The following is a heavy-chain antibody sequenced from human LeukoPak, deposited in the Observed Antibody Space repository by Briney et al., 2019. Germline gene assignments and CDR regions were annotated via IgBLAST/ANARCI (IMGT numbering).Heavy chain of an antibody. V-gene: IGHV6-1*01. CDR2: TYYRSKWYN. Sequence: SQTLSLTCAISGDSVSSNSAAWNWIRPSPSRGLEWLGRTYYRSKWYNDYAVSVKSRITINPDTSKDQFSLQLNSVTPEDTAVHYCARDVRPGYSSGHFDYWGQGTLVTVSS. CDR1: GDSVSSNSAA. J-gene: IGHJ4*02. CDR3: ARDVRPGYSSGHFDY. D-gene: IGHD6-19*01.